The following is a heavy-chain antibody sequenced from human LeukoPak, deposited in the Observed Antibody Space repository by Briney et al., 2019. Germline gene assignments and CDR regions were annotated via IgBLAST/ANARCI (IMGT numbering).Heavy chain of an antibody. D-gene: IGHD3-10*01. Sequence: SETLSLTCTVSGYSISSGYYWGWIRQPPGKGLEWIGSIYHSGSTYYNPSLKSRVTISVDTSKNQFSLKLSSVTAADTAVYYCARQGEIYYMDVWGEGTTVTVSS. V-gene: IGHV4-38-2*02. CDR2: IYHSGST. J-gene: IGHJ6*03. CDR1: GYSISSGYY. CDR3: ARQGEIYYMDV.